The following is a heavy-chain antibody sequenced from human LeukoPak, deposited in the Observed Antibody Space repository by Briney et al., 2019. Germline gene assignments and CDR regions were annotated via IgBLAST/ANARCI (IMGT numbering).Heavy chain of an antibody. CDR3: ARGKYSGYDLPQLFDY. J-gene: IGHJ4*02. CDR1: GGSTSSYY. Sequence: PSETLSLTCTVSGGSTSSYYWSWIRQPPGKGLEWIGYIYYSGSTNYNPSLKSRVTISVDTSKNQFSLKLSSVTAADTAVYYCARGKYSGYDLPQLFDYWGQGTLVAVSS. D-gene: IGHD5-12*01. V-gene: IGHV4-59*01. CDR2: IYYSGST.